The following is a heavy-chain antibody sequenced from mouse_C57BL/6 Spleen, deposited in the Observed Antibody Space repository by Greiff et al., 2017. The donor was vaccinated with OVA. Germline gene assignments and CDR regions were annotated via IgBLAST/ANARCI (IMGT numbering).Heavy chain of an antibody. D-gene: IGHD1-1*01. V-gene: IGHV3-8*01. CDR2: ISYSGST. Sequence: EVQRVESGPGLAKPSQTLSLTCSVTGYSITSDYWNWIRKFPGNKLEYMGYISYSGSTYYNPSLKSRISITRDTSKNQYYLQLNSVTTEDTATYYCARSGYYGSSPHWYFDVWGTGTTVTVSS. J-gene: IGHJ1*03. CDR3: ARSGYYGSSPHWYFDV. CDR1: GYSITSDY.